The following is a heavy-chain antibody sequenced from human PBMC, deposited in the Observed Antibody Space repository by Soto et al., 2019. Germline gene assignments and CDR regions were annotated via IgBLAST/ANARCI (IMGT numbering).Heavy chain of an antibody. V-gene: IGHV1-18*04. J-gene: IGHJ6*02. CDR2: ISAYNGNT. D-gene: IGHD4-4*01. Sequence: GASVKVSCKASGYTFTSYGISWVRQAPGQGLEWMGWISAYNGNTNYAQKLQGRVTMTTDTSTSTAYMELRSLRSDDTAVYYCARTDHPMTTVRVAYYYGMGVWGQGTTVTVSS. CDR1: GYTFTSYG. CDR3: ARTDHPMTTVRVAYYYGMGV.